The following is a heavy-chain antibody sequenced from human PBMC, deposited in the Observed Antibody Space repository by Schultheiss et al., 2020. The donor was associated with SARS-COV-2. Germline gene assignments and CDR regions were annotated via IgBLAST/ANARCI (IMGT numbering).Heavy chain of an antibody. CDR1: GFTFSSYE. V-gene: IGHV3-21*05. Sequence: GGSLRLSCAASGFTFSSYEVNWVRQAPGKGLEWVSYISSSSSYIYYADSVKGRFTISRDNAKNSLYLQMNSLRAEDTAVYYCARDHAEFFVVAGIFDYWGQGTLVTVSS. CDR3: ARDHAEFFVVAGIFDY. J-gene: IGHJ4*02. CDR2: ISSSSSYI. D-gene: IGHD6-19*01.